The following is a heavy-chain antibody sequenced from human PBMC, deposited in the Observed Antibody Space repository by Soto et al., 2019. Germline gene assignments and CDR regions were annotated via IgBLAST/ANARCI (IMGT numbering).Heavy chain of an antibody. CDR1: GFTCSSYG. J-gene: IGHJ3*02. CDR2: IWFDGSDK. Sequence: QVQLVESGGGVVQPGRSLRLSCAASGFTCSSYGMHWVRQAPGKGLEWVALIWFDGSDKYYTESVKGRFTISRDNSKSTLYLQMNSLRAEDTAVYYCARLDCSASSCYSVGAFDIRGQGTMVTVSS. CDR3: ARLDCSASSCYSVGAFDI. D-gene: IGHD2-15*01. V-gene: IGHV3-33*01.